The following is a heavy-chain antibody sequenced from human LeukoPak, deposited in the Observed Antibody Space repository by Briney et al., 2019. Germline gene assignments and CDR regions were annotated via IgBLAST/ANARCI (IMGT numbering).Heavy chain of an antibody. CDR1: GSHFTAYW. J-gene: IGHJ5*02. CDR2: IYPGDSDT. D-gene: IGHD3-3*01. CDR3: ARVTFGVVNGNWFDP. Sequence: GEFLQISCQGSGSHFTAYWIGWVRQVPGKGLEGMGMIYPGDSDTRYSPSFQGQVTISADKSISTAYVQWSSLKASDTAMYYCARVTFGVVNGNWFDPWGQGTLVTVSS. V-gene: IGHV5-51*01.